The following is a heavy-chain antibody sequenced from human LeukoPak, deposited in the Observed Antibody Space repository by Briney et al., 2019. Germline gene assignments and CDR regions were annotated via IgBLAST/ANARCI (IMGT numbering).Heavy chain of an antibody. D-gene: IGHD5-18*01. V-gene: IGHV3-30*03. CDR1: GFIFSNYG. Sequence: GGSLRLSCAASGFIFSNYGMLWVRQAPGKGLEWVAVVSYDGSNKYYADSVRGRFTISRDNSKNTLSLQMSSLRAEDTAVYYCARDTTAMVTGAFDYWGQGTLVTVPS. CDR3: ARDTTAMVTGAFDY. J-gene: IGHJ4*02. CDR2: VSYDGSNK.